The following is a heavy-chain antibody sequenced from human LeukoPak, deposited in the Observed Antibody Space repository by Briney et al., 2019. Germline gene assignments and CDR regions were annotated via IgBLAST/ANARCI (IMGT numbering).Heavy chain of an antibody. CDR1: EFSFSIYS. V-gene: IGHV3-21*01. CDR2: ISSSGNYI. D-gene: IGHD2-8*01. CDR3: ASSGCTNCSYDY. Sequence: GGSLRLSCAASEFSFSIYSMNWVRQAPGKGLEWVSSISSSGNYIEYADSVKGRITISRDNAKNSLYLQMNSLRAEDTAVYYCASSGCTNCSYDYWGQGTLVTVSS. J-gene: IGHJ4*02.